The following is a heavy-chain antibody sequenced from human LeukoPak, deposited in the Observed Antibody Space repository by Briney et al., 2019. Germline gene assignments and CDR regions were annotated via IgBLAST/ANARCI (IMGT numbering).Heavy chain of an antibody. D-gene: IGHD6-25*01. CDR1: GFIVSGDF. V-gene: IGHV3-53*01. J-gene: IGHJ5*02. CDR2: IYSDGGT. CDR3: AKDQGRSLSRGTWFDP. Sequence: GGSLRLSCAASGFIVSGDFMSWVRQAPGKGLEWVSVIYSDGGTYYADSVKGRFTISRDNSKNTLDLQMTGLRAEDTAVYYCAKDQGRSLSRGTWFDPWGQGTLVAVSS.